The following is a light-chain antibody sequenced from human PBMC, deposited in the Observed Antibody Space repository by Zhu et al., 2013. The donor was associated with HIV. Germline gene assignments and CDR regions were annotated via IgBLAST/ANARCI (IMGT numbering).Light chain of an antibody. J-gene: IGKJ2*01. CDR3: QEYDTWPPG. V-gene: IGKV3-15*01. CDR1: QSVGNN. CDR2: DAS. Sequence: ELVMTQSPATLSLSPGEKATLSCRASQSVGNNLAWYQQKLGQPPRLLIYDASTRVTGIPARFSGSGSGTEFTLTISSLQSEDFAVYHCQEYDTWPPGFGQGTRLEVK.